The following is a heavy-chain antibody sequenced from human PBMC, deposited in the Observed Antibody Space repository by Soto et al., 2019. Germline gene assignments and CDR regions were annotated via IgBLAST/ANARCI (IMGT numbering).Heavy chain of an antibody. V-gene: IGHV1-3*01. CDR2: INAGNGNT. J-gene: IGHJ4*02. CDR1: GDTFTSYA. CDR3: ARDLTSDF. D-gene: IGHD3-9*01. Sequence: ASVKVCCKAPGDTFTSYALHWVRQAPGQRLEWMGWINAGNGNTKYSQKFQGRVTITRDTSASTAYMELSSLRSEDTAVYYCARDLTSDFWGQGTLVTVSS.